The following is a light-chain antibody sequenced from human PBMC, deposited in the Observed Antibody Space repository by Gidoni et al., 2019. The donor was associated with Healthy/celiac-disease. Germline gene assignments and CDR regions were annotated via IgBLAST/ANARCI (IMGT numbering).Light chain of an antibody. CDR3: QQYGSSPVT. V-gene: IGKV3-20*01. CDR1: QSVSSSY. CDR2: GAS. Sequence: EIVLTQSPGTLSLSPGERATLSCRASQSVSSSYLAWYQQKPGQAPRLLIYGASSRATGIPDSFSGSGSGTDFTLTIIRLEPEDFAVYYCQQYGSSPVTFGQGTRLEIK. J-gene: IGKJ5*01.